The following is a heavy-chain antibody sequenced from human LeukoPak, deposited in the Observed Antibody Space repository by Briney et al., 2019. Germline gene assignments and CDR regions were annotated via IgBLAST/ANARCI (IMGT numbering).Heavy chain of an antibody. CDR3: ATHAPNSGHYFDY. D-gene: IGHD1-26*01. V-gene: IGHV5-51*01. Sequence: GASLKISCKGSGYSFANYWIGWVRQLPGKGLEWMGIIHPGDSDSRYSPSFQGQVTISVDKSISTAYLQWTSLKASDTAMYYCATHAPNSGHYFDYWGQGTLVSVSS. CDR1: GYSFANYW. CDR2: IHPGDSDS. J-gene: IGHJ4*02.